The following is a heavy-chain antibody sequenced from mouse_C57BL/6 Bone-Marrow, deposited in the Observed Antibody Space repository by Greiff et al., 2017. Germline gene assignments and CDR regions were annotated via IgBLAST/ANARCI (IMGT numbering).Heavy chain of an antibody. J-gene: IGHJ2*01. CDR1: GFTFSSYT. D-gene: IGHD1-1*01. CDR2: ISGGGGNT. CDR3: ARKITTVLDY. Sequence: EVKVVESGGGLVKPGGSLKLSCAASGFTFSSYTMSWVRQTPEKRLEWVATISGGGGNTYYPDSVKGRFTISRDNAKNTLYLQMSSLRSEDTALYYCARKITTVLDYWGQGTTLTVSS. V-gene: IGHV5-9*01.